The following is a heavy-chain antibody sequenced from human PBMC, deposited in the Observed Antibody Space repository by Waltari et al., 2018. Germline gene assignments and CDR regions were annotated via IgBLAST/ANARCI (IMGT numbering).Heavy chain of an antibody. CDR3: ARERMATIQSAAFDI. Sequence: QVQLVQSGAEVKKPGAAVKVACKACGGTFSSYAISWGREAPGQGLEWMGGIIPFFGTANYSPKFQGRVTITADNSTSTAYMELSSLRSEDTAVYYCARERMATIQSAAFDIWGQGTMVTVSS. CDR2: IIPFFGTA. D-gene: IGHD5-12*01. CDR1: GGTFSSYA. J-gene: IGHJ3*02. V-gene: IGHV1-69*06.